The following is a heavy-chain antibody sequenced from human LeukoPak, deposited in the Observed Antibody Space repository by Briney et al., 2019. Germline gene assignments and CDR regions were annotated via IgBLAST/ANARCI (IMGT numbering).Heavy chain of an antibody. CDR1: GYTFTGYY. D-gene: IGHD2-2*01. CDR2: INPNSGGT. J-gene: IGHJ5*02. Sequence: GASVKVSCKASGYTFTGYYMHWVRQAPGQGLEWMGWINPNSGGTNYAQKFQGRVTMTRDTSISTAYMELSRLRSDDTAVYYCARDPPSYCSRTSCYYGHNWFDPWGQGTLVTVSS. CDR3: ARDPPSYCSRTSCYYGHNWFDP. V-gene: IGHV1-2*02.